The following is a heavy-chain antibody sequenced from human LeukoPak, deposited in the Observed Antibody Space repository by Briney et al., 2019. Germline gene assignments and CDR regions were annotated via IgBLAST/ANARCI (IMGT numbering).Heavy chain of an antibody. CDR2: ISGTGGTT. Sequence: GGSLRLSCAASGFTFSSNAMCWVRQAPGKGLEWVSLISGTGGTTYYADSVKGRFTISRDNSKNTLYLQMNSLRAEDTAVYYCAKGPEELLPYYFDYWGQGTLVTVSS. J-gene: IGHJ4*02. CDR3: AKGPEELLPYYFDY. V-gene: IGHV3-23*01. D-gene: IGHD1-26*01. CDR1: GFTFSSNA.